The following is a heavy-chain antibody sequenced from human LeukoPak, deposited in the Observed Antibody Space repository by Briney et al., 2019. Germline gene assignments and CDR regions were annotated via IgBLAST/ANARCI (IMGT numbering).Heavy chain of an antibody. J-gene: IGHJ4*02. CDR2: ITSSSTI. V-gene: IGHV3-69-1*01. Sequence: GGSLRLSCAASGFTFSNYNMNWVRQAPGKGLEWVSHITSSSTIYYADSVKGRFTISRDNAKNSLYLQMNSLRAEDTAVYYCARGRTRVDYWGQGTLVTVSS. CDR3: ARGRTRVDY. CDR1: GFTFSNYN. D-gene: IGHD1-1*01.